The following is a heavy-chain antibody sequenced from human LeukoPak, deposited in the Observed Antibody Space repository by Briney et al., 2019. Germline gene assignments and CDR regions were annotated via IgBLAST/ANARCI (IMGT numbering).Heavy chain of an antibody. CDR2: ISGSGGST. Sequence: GGSLRLSCAASGFTFSSYAMSWVRQAPGKGLEWVSAISGSGGSTYYADSVEGRFTISRDNSKNTLYLQMNSLRAEDTAVYYCARVAYSGNYYWSSDVWGKGTTVTV. D-gene: IGHD1-26*01. V-gene: IGHV3-23*01. CDR3: ARVAYSGNYYWSSDV. CDR1: GFTFSSYA. J-gene: IGHJ6*04.